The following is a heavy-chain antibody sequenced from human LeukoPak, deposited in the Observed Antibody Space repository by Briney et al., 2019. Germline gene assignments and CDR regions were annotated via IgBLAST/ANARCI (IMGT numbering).Heavy chain of an antibody. Sequence: GASVKLSCKASGYTFTSYGISWVRQAPGQGLEWMGWISAYNGNTNYAQKLQGRVTMTTDTSTSTAYMELRSLRSDDTAVYYCARDRDYGSGSYYWSYWGQGTLVTVSS. D-gene: IGHD3-10*01. J-gene: IGHJ4*02. CDR1: GYTFTSYG. V-gene: IGHV1-18*01. CDR2: ISAYNGNT. CDR3: ARDRDYGSGSYYWSY.